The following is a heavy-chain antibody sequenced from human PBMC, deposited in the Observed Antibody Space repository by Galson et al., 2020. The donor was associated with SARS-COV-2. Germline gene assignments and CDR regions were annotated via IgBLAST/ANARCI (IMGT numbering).Heavy chain of an antibody. D-gene: IGHD3-22*01. V-gene: IGHV3-30*18. CDR2: ISYDGSNK. CDR1: GFTFSSYG. Sequence: GESLKISCAASGFTFSSYGMHWVRQAPGKGLEWVAVISYDGSNKYYADSVKGRFTISRDNSKNTLYLQMNSLRAEDTAVYYCAKAWAHYYDSSGYLVDYWGQGTLVTVSS. CDR3: AKAWAHYYDSSGYLVDY. J-gene: IGHJ4*02.